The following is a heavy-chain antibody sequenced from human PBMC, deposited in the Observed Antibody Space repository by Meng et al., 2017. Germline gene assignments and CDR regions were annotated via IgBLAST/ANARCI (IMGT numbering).Heavy chain of an antibody. Sequence: QVHLQESGPGLVKPSETLSLTCTVSGGSISIYYWSWIRQPPGKGLEWIGYIYYSGSTNYNPSLKSRVTISVDTSKNQFSLKLSSVTAADTAVYYCARGYDFWSGQYYFDYWGQGTLVTVSS. CDR2: IYYSGST. CDR3: ARGYDFWSGQYYFDY. CDR1: GGSISIYY. J-gene: IGHJ4*02. V-gene: IGHV4-59*01. D-gene: IGHD3-3*01.